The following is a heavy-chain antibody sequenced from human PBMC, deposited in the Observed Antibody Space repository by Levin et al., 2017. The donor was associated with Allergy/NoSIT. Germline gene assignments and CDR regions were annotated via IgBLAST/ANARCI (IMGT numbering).Heavy chain of an antibody. CDR1: GGSISSSNW. D-gene: IGHD4-17*01. CDR2: IYHSGST. V-gene: IGHV4-4*02. Sequence: SETLSLTCAVSGGSISSSNWWSWVRQPPGKGLEWIGEIYHSGSTNYNPSLKSRVTISVDKSKNQFSLKLSSVTAADTAVYYWARLAGWSYGDRNWFDPWGQGTLVTVSS. J-gene: IGHJ5*02. CDR3: ARLAGWSYGDRNWFDP.